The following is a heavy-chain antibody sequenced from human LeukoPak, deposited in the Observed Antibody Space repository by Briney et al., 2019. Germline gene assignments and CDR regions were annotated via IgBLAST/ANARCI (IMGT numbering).Heavy chain of an antibody. J-gene: IGHJ4*02. CDR3: ARGGYRTVVTPG. Sequence: GGSLRLSCAASGFTFSSYSMNWARQAPGKGLEWVSYISSSGSTIYYADSVKGRFTISRDNAKNSLYLQMNSLRAEDTAVYYCARGGYRTVVTPGWGQGTLVTVSS. D-gene: IGHD4-23*01. CDR2: ISSSGSTI. CDR1: GFTFSSYS. V-gene: IGHV3-48*04.